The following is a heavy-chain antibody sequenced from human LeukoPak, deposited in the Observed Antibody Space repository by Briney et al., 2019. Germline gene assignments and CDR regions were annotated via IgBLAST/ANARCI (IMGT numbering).Heavy chain of an antibody. Sequence: GGSLRLSCAASGFTVSSNYMSWVRQAPGKGLEWVSIIYSGGSTYYADSVKGRFTISRDNSKNTLYLQMNSLRAEDTAVYYCARDSSSWYALGYWGQGTLSPSPQ. CDR3: ARDSSSWYALGY. V-gene: IGHV3-66*01. D-gene: IGHD6-13*01. CDR2: IYSGGST. J-gene: IGHJ4*02. CDR1: GFTVSSNY.